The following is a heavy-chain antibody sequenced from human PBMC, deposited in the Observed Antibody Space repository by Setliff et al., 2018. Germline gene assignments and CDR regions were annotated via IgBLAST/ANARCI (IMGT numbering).Heavy chain of an antibody. CDR1: GFTFSDHY. CDR2: IKHDGREI. V-gene: IGHV3-7*03. Sequence: GESLKISCVASGFTFSDHYMGWVRQAPGKGLEWVANIKHDGREIHYVDSVKGRFTISRDNTKNSLYLQMNSLRADDTAVYYCARGGHSGYRSSFFNFWGQGTLVTVSS. D-gene: IGHD5-12*01. CDR3: ARGGHSGYRSSFFNF. J-gene: IGHJ4*02.